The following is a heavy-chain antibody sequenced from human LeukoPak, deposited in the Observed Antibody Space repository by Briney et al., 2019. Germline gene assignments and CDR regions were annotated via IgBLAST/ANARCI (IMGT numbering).Heavy chain of an antibody. CDR1: GFTFSSYS. Sequence: GGSLRLSCAASGFTFSSYSMNRVRQAPGKGLEWVSYISSSGGIIYYADSVKGRFTISRDNAKNSLSLQMNSLRAEDTAVYYCARGASHYYYYMDVWGKGTTVTVSS. J-gene: IGHJ6*03. CDR2: ISSSGGII. V-gene: IGHV3-48*01. CDR3: ARGASHYYYYMDV.